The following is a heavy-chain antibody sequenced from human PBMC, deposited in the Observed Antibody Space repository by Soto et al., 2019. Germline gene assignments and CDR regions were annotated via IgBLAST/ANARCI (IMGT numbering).Heavy chain of an antibody. D-gene: IGHD6-19*01. Sequence: PGGSLRLSCSASGFTFSNYGFHWVRQAPGKGLEYVSAINVNGDSTSYANSVKGRFTISRDNSKNTLYLQMNSLRTEDTAVYYCAKVISTWPGGGCDYWGQGSLVTVSS. V-gene: IGHV3-64D*08. J-gene: IGHJ4*02. CDR1: GFTFSNYG. CDR2: INVNGDST. CDR3: AKVISTWPGGGCDY.